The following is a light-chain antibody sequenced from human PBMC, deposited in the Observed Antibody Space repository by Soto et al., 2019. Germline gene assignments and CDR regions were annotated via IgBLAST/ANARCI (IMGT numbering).Light chain of an antibody. CDR1: QSISNW. Sequence: DIQMTQSPSTLSASVGDRVTITCRASQSISNWLASYQQKPGKAPKLLIYDASSLDIGVPSRFSGSGSGTEFTLTISSLQPDDFATFYCQQYNSYSYTFGQGTKLEIK. V-gene: IGKV1-5*01. CDR3: QQYNSYSYT. J-gene: IGKJ2*01. CDR2: DAS.